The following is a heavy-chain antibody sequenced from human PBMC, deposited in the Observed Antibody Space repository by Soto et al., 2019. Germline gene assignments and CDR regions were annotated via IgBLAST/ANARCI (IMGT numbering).Heavy chain of an antibody. Sequence: EVQLVESGGGLVKPGGSLRLSCAASGFTFSSYSMNWVRQAPGKGLEWVSSISSSSTYIYYADSVKGRFTISRDNAKNSLYLQMTSLRVEDTAVYYCARAPGWRNSDYLGQGTLVTVSS. V-gene: IGHV3-21*01. D-gene: IGHD6-19*01. CDR1: GFTFSSYS. CDR2: ISSSSTYI. CDR3: ARAPGWRNSDY. J-gene: IGHJ4*02.